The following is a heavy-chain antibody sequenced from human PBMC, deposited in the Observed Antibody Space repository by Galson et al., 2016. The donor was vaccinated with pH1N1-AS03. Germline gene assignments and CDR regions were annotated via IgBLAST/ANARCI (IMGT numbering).Heavy chain of an antibody. V-gene: IGHV5-51*01. Sequence: QSGAEVKKPGESLRISCWASGFTFTNYWIGWVRQLPGKGLEWMGIIYARDSDVRYNPSFQGQVTFSVDESIDTAYMQWSSLRASDTAMYFCARHGEPSTLSAWFDPWGQGTLVTVSS. CDR3: ARHGEPSTLSAWFDP. J-gene: IGHJ5*02. CDR2: IYARDSDV. D-gene: IGHD2/OR15-2a*01. CDR1: GFTFTNYW.